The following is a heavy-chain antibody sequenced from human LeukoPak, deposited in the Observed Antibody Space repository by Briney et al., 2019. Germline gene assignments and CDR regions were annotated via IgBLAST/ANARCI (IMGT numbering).Heavy chain of an antibody. CDR3: ARDSKGHYYYYYGMDV. V-gene: IGHV3-48*04. CDR1: GFTFSSYS. Sequence: GGSLRLSCAASGFTFSSYSMNWVRQAPGKGLEWVSYISSSSSTIYYADSVKGRFTISRDNAKNSLYLQMNSLRAEDTAVYYCARDSKGHYYYYYGMDVWGQGTTVTVSS. D-gene: IGHD3-3*02. CDR2: ISSSSSTI. J-gene: IGHJ6*02.